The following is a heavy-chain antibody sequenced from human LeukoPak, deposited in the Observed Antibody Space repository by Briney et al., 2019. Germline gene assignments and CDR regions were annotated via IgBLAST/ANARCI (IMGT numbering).Heavy chain of an antibody. J-gene: IGHJ3*02. CDR2: IFLGDSDT. CDR1: GYRFTSYW. V-gene: IGHV5-51*01. D-gene: IGHD2-15*01. Sequence: GESLKISCKGSGYRFTSYWIGWVRPMPGKGLEWMGIIFLGDSDTRYSPSFQGQVTISAAKSNSTAYLQWSSLKASDTAMYYCARLQSGGGIDIWGQGTMVTVSS. CDR3: ARLQSGGGIDI.